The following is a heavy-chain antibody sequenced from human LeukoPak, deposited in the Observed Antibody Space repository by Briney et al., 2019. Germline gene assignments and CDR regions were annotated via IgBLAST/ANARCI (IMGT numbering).Heavy chain of an antibody. V-gene: IGHV3-21*01. CDR1: GFTFSSYN. J-gene: IGHJ3*02. D-gene: IGHD3-10*01. Sequence: GGSLRLSCAASGFTFSSYNMNWVRQAPGKGLEWVSSISSSRSYIYYADSVKGRLTISRDNAKNSLYLQMNSLRPEDTALYYCAKEGDYYGSGSHRDAFDTWGQGTMVTVSS. CDR3: AKEGDYYGSGSHRDAFDT. CDR2: ISSSRSYI.